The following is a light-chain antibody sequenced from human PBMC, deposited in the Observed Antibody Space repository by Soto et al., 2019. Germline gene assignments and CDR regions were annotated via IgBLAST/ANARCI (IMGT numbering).Light chain of an antibody. CDR2: DVT. CDR3: CSYAGIYTSV. J-gene: IGLJ1*01. V-gene: IGLV2-11*01. Sequence: QSVLTQPRSVSGSPGQSVIISCTGTSSDVSIYDYVSWYQQHPGKAPKLIIYDVTERPSGVPDRFSGSKSGNTASLTISGLQAEDEADYYCCSYAGIYTSVFGTGTKVTVL. CDR1: SSDVSIYDY.